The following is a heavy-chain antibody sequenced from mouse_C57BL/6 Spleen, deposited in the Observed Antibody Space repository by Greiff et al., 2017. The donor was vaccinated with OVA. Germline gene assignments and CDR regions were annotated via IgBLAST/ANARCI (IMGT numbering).Heavy chain of an antibody. CDR1: GYTFTSYW. CDR2: IDPSDSYT. J-gene: IGHJ1*03. D-gene: IGHD3-3*01. CDR3: ARGRDGYFDV. V-gene: IGHV1-59*01. Sequence: QVQLQQPGAELVRPGTSVKLSCKASGYTFTSYWMHWVKQRPGQGLEWIGVIDPSDSYTNYNQKFKGKATLTVDTSSSTAYMQLRSLTSEDSAVYYCARGRDGYFDVWGTGTTVTVSS.